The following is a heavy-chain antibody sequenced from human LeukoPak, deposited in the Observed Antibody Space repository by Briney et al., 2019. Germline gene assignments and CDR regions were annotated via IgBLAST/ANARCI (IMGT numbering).Heavy chain of an antibody. CDR1: GFTFSSYG. Sequence: GGSLRLSCAASGFTFSSYGMHWVRQAPGKGLEWVAVISYDGSNKYYADSMKGRFTISRDNSKNTLYLQMNSLRAEDTAVYYCAKDAGVLELDYWGQGTLVTVSS. CDR2: ISYDGSNK. CDR3: AKDAGVLELDY. D-gene: IGHD1-7*01. V-gene: IGHV3-30*18. J-gene: IGHJ4*02.